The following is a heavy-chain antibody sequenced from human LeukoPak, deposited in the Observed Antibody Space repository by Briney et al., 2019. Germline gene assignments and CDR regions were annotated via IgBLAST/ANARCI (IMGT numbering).Heavy chain of an antibody. D-gene: IGHD3-10*01. CDR2: IYYSGST. CDR1: GVSISRYY. CDR3: ASAGDYYYGMDV. J-gene: IGHJ6*02. V-gene: IGHV4-59*01. Sequence: SETLSLTCTVSGVSISRYYWGWLRQPPGKGLEWIGYIYYSGSTNYNPPLKSRVTISVDTSKNQFSLQLSSVTAADTAVYYCASAGDYYYGMDVWGQGTTVTVSS.